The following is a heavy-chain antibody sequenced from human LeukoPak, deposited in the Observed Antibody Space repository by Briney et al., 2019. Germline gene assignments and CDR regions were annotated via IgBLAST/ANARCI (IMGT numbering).Heavy chain of an antibody. Sequence: PGGSLRLSCAASGFTFSSYAMSWVRQAPGKGLEWVSAISGSGGSTYYADSVKGRFTISRDNSKNTLYLQMNSLRAVDTAVYYCAKGLWFGELYLDYWGQGTLVTVSS. V-gene: IGHV3-23*01. CDR3: AKGLWFGELYLDY. D-gene: IGHD3-10*01. CDR2: ISGSGGST. J-gene: IGHJ4*02. CDR1: GFTFSSYA.